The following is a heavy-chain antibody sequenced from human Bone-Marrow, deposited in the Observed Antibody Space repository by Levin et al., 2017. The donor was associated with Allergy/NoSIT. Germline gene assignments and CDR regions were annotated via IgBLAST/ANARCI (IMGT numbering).Heavy chain of an antibody. CDR2: ISYDGSNK. V-gene: IGHV3-30*18. CDR1: GFTFSSYG. CDR3: AKDPGIAVAGLRLNFDY. J-gene: IGHJ4*02. D-gene: IGHD6-19*01. Sequence: GESLKISCAASGFTFSSYGMHWVRQAPGKGLEWVAVISYDGSNKYYADSVKGRFTISRDNSKNTLYLQMNSLRAEDTAVYYCAKDPGIAVAGLRLNFDYWGQGTLVTVSS.